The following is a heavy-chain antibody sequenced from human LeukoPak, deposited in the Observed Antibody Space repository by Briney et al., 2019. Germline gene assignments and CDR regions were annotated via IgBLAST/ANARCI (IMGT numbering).Heavy chain of an antibody. V-gene: IGHV4-59*01. J-gene: IGHJ5*02. D-gene: IGHD3-10*01. CDR1: GGSISSYY. Sequence: SETLSLTCTVSGGSISSYYWSWIRQPPGKGLEWIGYIYYSGSTNYNPSLKSRVTISVDTSKNQFSLKLSSVTAADTAVYYCARGSLGFGDNWFDPWGQGTLVTVSS. CDR2: IYYSGST. CDR3: ARGSLGFGDNWFDP.